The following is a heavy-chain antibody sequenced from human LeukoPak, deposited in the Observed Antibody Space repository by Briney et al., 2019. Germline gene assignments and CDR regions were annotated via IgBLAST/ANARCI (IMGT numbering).Heavy chain of an antibody. CDR1: GYTFTGCY. CDR2: INTGNGNT. Sequence: ASVKVSCKASGYTFTGCYMHWVRQAPGQRLEWMGWINTGNGNTKYSQEFQGRVTITRDTSASTAYMELSSLRSDDMAVYYCARVVRYSGGPLTDLLPYYFDYWGQGTLVTVSS. J-gene: IGHJ4*02. V-gene: IGHV1-3*03. D-gene: IGHD6-19*01. CDR3: ARVVRYSGGPLTDLLPYYFDY.